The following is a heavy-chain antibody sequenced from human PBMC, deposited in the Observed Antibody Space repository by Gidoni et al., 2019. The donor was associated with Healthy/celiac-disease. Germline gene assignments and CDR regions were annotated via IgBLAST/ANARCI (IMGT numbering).Heavy chain of an antibody. D-gene: IGHD3-10*01. CDR3: TTRGWFRELDAFDI. CDR2: IKSKTDGGTT. V-gene: IGHV3-15*01. CDR1: GFPFSNAW. J-gene: IGHJ3*02. Sequence: EVQLVESGGGLVKPGGSLRLYCAASGFPFSNAWMSWVRQATGKGLEWVGRIKSKTDGGTTDYAAPVKGRFTISRDDSKNTLYLQMNSLKTEDTAVYYCTTRGWFRELDAFDIWGQGTMVTVS.